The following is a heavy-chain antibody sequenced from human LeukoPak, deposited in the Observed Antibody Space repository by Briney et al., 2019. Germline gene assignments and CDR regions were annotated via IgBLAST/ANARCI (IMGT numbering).Heavy chain of an antibody. Sequence: PGGSLRLSCAASGFTFSSYGMHWVRQAPGKGLEWVAVIWYGGSNKYYADSVKGRFTISRDNSKNSLYLQMNSLRAEDTALYYCAKDTLELHSGSYPDYWGQGTLVTVSS. J-gene: IGHJ4*02. CDR2: IWYGGSNK. CDR1: GFTFSSYG. D-gene: IGHD1-26*01. V-gene: IGHV3-33*06. CDR3: AKDTLELHSGSYPDY.